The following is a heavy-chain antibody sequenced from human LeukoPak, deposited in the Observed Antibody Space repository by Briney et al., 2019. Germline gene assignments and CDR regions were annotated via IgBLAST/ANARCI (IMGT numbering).Heavy chain of an antibody. V-gene: IGHV3-21*05. D-gene: IGHD3-3*01. J-gene: IGHJ3*02. CDR2: ISSSSSYT. CDR1: GVTLSPYG. CDR3: ARRFWYAFDI. Sequence: GGSLRLSCAASGVTLSPYGMHWVRQAPGKGLEWVSYISSSSSYTNYADSVKGRFTISRDNAKNSLYLQMTSLRAEDTAVYYCARRFWYAFDIWGQGTMVTVSS.